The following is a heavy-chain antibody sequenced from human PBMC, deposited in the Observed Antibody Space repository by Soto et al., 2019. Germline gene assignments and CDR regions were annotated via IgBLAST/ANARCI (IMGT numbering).Heavy chain of an antibody. D-gene: IGHD2-2*03. Sequence: QVQLQESGPGLVKPSQTLSLTCTVSGGSISSGGYYWSWIRQHPGKGREWMGYIYYSGSTYYNPPLKSRVTISVDTSKNQFSLKLSSVTAADTAVYYCARDDGYCSSTSCYANYGMDVWGQGTTVTVSS. CDR1: GGSISSGGYY. CDR2: IYYSGST. V-gene: IGHV4-31*03. J-gene: IGHJ6*02. CDR3: ARDDGYCSSTSCYANYGMDV.